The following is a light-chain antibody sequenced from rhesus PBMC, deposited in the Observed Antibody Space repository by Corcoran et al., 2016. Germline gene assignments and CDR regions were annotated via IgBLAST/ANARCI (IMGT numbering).Light chain of an antibody. CDR1: QGISSY. CDR3: LQHNSYPLT. V-gene: IGKV1-28*03. CDR2: DAS. J-gene: IGKJ4*01. Sequence: DIQMTQSPSSLSASVGDTVTLTCRASQGISSYLNWFQQKPGKAPKLLIYDASSWESGVPSRFNGCGAGTDFTLTISSLHPEDFAAYYCLQHNSYPLTFGGGTKVEIK.